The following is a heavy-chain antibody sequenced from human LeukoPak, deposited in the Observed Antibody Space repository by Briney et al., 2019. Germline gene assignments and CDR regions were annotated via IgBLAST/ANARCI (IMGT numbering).Heavy chain of an antibody. J-gene: IGHJ6*02. CDR2: ISYDGSNK. Sequence: GGSLRLSCAASGFTFSGYAMHWVRQAPGKGLEWVALISYDGSNKYCADSVKGRFTISRDNSKNTLYLQMNSLRAEDTAVYYCARRFCSGGSCFSAYYSYYDMDVWGQGTTVTVSS. CDR3: ARRFCSGGSCFSAYYSYYDMDV. V-gene: IGHV3-30-3*01. CDR1: GFTFSGYA. D-gene: IGHD2-15*01.